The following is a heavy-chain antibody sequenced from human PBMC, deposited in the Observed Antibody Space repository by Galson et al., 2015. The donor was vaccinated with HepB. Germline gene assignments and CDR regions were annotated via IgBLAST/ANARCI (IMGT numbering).Heavy chain of an antibody. CDR3: ARRSGGWYSREYYFDY. J-gene: IGHJ4*02. D-gene: IGHD6-19*01. CDR1: GFTFSSYA. V-gene: IGHV3-30-3*01. CDR2: ISNDGSNK. Sequence: SLRLSCAASGFTFSSYAMHWVRQAPGKGLEWVALISNDGSNKYYRDSVKGRFTISRDTSNDTLYLQMNSLRAEDTAVYYCARRSGGWYSREYYFDYWGQGTLVTVSS.